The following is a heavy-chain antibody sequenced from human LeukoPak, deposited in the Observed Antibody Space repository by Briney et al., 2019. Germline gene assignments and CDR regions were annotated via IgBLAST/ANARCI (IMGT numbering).Heavy chain of an antibody. D-gene: IGHD6-6*01. CDR1: GFTFSSYS. CDR2: ISNSGGST. Sequence: GGSLRLSCAASGFTFSSYSMNWVRQAPGKGLEWVSGISNSGGSTYYADSVKGRFTISRDNSKNTLYLQMNSLRAEDTAVYYCAKANLAPRYYFDYWGQGTLVTVSS. CDR3: AKANLAPRYYFDY. J-gene: IGHJ4*02. V-gene: IGHV3-23*01.